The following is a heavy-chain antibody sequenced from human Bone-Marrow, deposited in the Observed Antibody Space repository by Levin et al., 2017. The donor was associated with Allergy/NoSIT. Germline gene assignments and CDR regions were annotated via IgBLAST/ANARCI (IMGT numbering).Heavy chain of an antibody. V-gene: IGHV4-59*08. CDR2: IYYSGST. D-gene: IGHD3-22*01. CDR1: GGSISSYY. J-gene: IGHJ4*02. CDR3: ARLVYYYDSSGYYSTPCFDY. Sequence: SQTLSLTCTVSGGSISSYYWSWIRQPPGKGLEWIGYIYYSGSTNYNPSLKSRVTISVDTSKNQFSLKLSSVTAADTAVYYCARLVYYYDSSGYYSTPCFDYWGQGTLVTVSS.